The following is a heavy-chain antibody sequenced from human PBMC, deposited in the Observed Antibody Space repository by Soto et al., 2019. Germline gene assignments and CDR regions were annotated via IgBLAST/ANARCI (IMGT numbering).Heavy chain of an antibody. CDR2: IKQDGSEK. V-gene: IGHV3-7*01. Sequence: GGSLRLSCAASGFTFSSYWMSWVRQAPGKGLEWVANIKQDGSEKYYVDSVKGRFTISRDNAKNSLYLQMNSLRAEDTAVYYCARLNDFWSGYPNSHFDYWGQGTLVTVSS. CDR1: GFTFSSYW. CDR3: ARLNDFWSGYPNSHFDY. D-gene: IGHD3-3*01. J-gene: IGHJ4*02.